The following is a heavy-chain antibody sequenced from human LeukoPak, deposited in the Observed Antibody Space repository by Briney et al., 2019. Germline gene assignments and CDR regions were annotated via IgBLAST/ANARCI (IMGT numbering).Heavy chain of an antibody. Sequence: PGGSLRLSCAASGFPFSSYGMHWVREAPGKGLEWVSFISSGSSTIDYSDSVKGRFTISRDNAKNSVYLQMNSLRAEDTAVYYCARVYRNEEDFWTPNNYMDVWGKGTTVTVLS. J-gene: IGHJ6*04. CDR1: GFPFSSYG. V-gene: IGHV3-48*01. D-gene: IGHD3/OR15-3a*01. CDR2: ISSGSSTI. CDR3: ARVYRNEEDFWTPNNYMDV.